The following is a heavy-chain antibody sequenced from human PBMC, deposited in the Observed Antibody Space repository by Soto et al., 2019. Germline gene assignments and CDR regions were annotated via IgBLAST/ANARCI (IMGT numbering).Heavy chain of an antibody. CDR2: VSVYGGST. CDR3: ARRPAGDSHWYFDL. CDR1: GFIFSDFA. D-gene: IGHD2-21*01. J-gene: IGHJ2*01. V-gene: IGHV3-23*01. Sequence: DVQLLESGGDLVQPGASLRLSCAASGFIFSDFAMSWVRQTPGKGLEWVSAVSVYGGSTHYSDAVKGRFTISRDNSRDTLFLQMHSLRAEDTAVYYCARRPAGDSHWYFDLWGRGTLVTVSS.